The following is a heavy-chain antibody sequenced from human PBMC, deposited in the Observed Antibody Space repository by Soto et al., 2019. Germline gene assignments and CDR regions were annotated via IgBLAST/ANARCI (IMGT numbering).Heavy chain of an antibody. Sequence: GESLKVSCKAFGYSFTNYWLGWVRQMPWKGLEWMGIIYPADSGTRYSPSFRGQVTMSVDKSISTAYLQWSSLKASDTAIYYCACWPTTATTEFYPFCQETLLPISS. D-gene: IGHD1-26*01. V-gene: IGHV5-51*01. CDR1: GYSFTNYW. CDR3: ACWPTTATTEFYP. CDR2: IYPADSGT. J-gene: IGHJ5*02.